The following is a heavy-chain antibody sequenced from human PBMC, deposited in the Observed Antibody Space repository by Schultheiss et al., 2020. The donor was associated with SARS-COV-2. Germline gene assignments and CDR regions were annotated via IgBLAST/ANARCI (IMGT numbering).Heavy chain of an antibody. Sequence: ASVKVSCKASGYTYTGYYMHWVRQAPGQGLEWMGWINPNSGGTNYAQKFQGRVTMTRDTSISTAYMELSRLRSEDTAVYYCARDSGSYYLDYWGQGTLVTVSS. J-gene: IGHJ4*02. D-gene: IGHD1-26*01. CDR2: INPNSGGT. V-gene: IGHV1-2*02. CDR1: GYTYTGYY. CDR3: ARDSGSYYLDY.